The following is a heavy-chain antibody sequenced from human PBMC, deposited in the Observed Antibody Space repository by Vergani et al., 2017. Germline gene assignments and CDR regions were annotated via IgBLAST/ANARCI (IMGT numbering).Heavy chain of an antibody. CDR2: ISAYNGNT. D-gene: IGHD5-12*01. V-gene: IGHV1-18*01. CDR3: ARDSDIVATMYYFDY. CDR1: GYTFTSYG. J-gene: IGHJ4*02. Sequence: QVQLVQSGAEVKKPGASVKVSCKASGYTFTSYGISWVRQAPGQGLEWMGWISAYNGNTNYAQKLQGRVTRTTDTSTSTAYMELGSLRSDDTAVYYGARDSDIVATMYYFDYWGQGTLVTVSS.